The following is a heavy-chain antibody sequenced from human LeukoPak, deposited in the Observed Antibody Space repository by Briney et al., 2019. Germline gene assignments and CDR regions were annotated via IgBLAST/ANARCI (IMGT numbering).Heavy chain of an antibody. CDR1: GGSLSSSNW. D-gene: IGHD3-22*01. J-gene: IGHJ4*02. CDR2: IYHSGST. V-gene: IGHV4-4*02. CDR3: ARFVSDSSGYYYFDY. Sequence: SETLSLTCAVSGGSLSSSNWWSWVRQPPGKGLEWIGEIYHSGSTNYNPSLKSRVTISVDKSKNQFSLKLSSVTAADTAVYYCARFVSDSSGYYYFDYWGQGTLVTVSS.